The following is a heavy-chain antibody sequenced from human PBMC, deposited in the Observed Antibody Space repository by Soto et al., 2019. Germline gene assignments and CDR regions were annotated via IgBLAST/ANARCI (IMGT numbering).Heavy chain of an antibody. CDR3: ARQTAAAGTAPIDY. CDR1: GGSISSYY. CDR2: IYYSGST. Sequence: SETLSLTCTVSGGSISSYYWSWIRQPPGKGLEWIGYIYYSGSTNYNPSLKSRVTISVDTSKNQFSLKLSSVTAADTAVYYCARQTAAAGTAPIDYWGQGTLVTVSS. D-gene: IGHD6-13*01. V-gene: IGHV4-59*08. J-gene: IGHJ4*02.